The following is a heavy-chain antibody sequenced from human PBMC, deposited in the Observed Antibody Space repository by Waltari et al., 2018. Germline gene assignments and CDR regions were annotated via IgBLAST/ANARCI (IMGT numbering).Heavy chain of an antibody. D-gene: IGHD4-4*01. V-gene: IGHV4-39*07. CDR1: GGSISSSSYY. J-gene: IGHJ4*02. CDR2: IYYSGST. Sequence: QLQLQESGPGLVKPSETLSLTCTVSGGSISSSSYYWGWIRQPPGKGLEWIGSIYYSGSTYYNPSLKSRVTISVDTSKNQFSLKLSSVTAADTAVYYCARVTHDYSNYVYDYWGQGTLVTVSS. CDR3: ARVTHDYSNYVYDY.